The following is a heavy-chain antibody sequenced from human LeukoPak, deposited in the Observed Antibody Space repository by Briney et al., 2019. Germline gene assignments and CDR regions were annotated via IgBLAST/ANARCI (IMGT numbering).Heavy chain of an antibody. CDR3: ARHVKNTAMVLYFDY. CDR1: GGSISSYY. J-gene: IGHJ4*02. V-gene: IGHV4-59*08. Sequence: SETLFLTCTVSGGSISSYYWGWIRQPPGKGLEWIGYIYYSGSTNYNPSLKSRVTISVDTSKNQFSLKLSSVTAADTAVYYCARHVKNTAMVLYFDYWGQGTLVTVSS. CDR2: IYYSGST. D-gene: IGHD5-18*01.